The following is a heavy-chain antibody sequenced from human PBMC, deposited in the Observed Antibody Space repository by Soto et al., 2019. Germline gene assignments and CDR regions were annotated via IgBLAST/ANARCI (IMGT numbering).Heavy chain of an antibody. J-gene: IGHJ3*02. Sequence: QVQLVQSGAEVKKPGSSVKVSCKASGGTFSSYTISWVRQAPGQGLEWMGRIIPILGIANYAQKFQGRVTITADKSTSTAYMELSSLRSEDTAVYYCARQGRNYDYVWGSYRTVDASDIWGQGTMVTVSS. CDR3: ARQGRNYDYVWGSYRTVDASDI. V-gene: IGHV1-69*02. CDR2: IIPILGIA. D-gene: IGHD3-16*02. CDR1: GGTFSSYT.